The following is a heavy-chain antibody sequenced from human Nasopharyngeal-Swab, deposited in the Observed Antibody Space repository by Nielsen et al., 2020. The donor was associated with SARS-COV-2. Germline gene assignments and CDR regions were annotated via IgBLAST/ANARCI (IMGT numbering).Heavy chain of an antibody. CDR2: FRTKAKNYAT. CDR3: TPHLEYVATAA. Sequence: GGPLRLSCAASEVSFSASAINWVRQAPGKGLEFVGRFRTKAKNYATTAVAPVRGRFSISRVDSKNTAYLHMSGLKSEDTAVYYFTPHLEYVATAAWGQGVLVTVSS. CDR1: EVSFSASA. V-gene: IGHV3-73*01. J-gene: IGHJ4*02. D-gene: IGHD2-2*01.